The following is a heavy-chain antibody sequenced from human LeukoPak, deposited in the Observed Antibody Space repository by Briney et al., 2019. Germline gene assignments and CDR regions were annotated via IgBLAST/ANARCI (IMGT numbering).Heavy chain of an antibody. D-gene: IGHD1-1*01. J-gene: IGHJ4*02. V-gene: IGHV1-3*01. Sequence: ASVKVSCKASGYTVTSYAIHWVRQAPGQRLEWMGWINAGNGNTKYSQKFQGRVTITRDTSARTAYMELSSLRSEDTAVYNCARPRTTGTTYYFDYWGQGTLVTVSS. CDR3: ARPRTTGTTYYFDY. CDR1: GYTVTSYA. CDR2: INAGNGNT.